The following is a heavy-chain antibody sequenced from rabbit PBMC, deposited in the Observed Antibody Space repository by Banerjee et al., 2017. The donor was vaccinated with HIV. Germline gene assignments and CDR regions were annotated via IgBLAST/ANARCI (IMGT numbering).Heavy chain of an antibody. J-gene: IGHJ4*01. CDR3: ASGYSDIYFNL. D-gene: IGHD1-1*01. CDR1: GLDFSSSYW. CDR2: IYNGNGNT. Sequence: QEQLEESGGDLVKPEGSLTLTCTASGLDFSSSYWICWVRQAPGKGLEWIGCIYNGNGNTYYATWAKGRFTISKTSSTTVTLQMTSLTAADTATYFCASGYSDIYFNLWGQGTLVTVS. V-gene: IGHV1S45*01.